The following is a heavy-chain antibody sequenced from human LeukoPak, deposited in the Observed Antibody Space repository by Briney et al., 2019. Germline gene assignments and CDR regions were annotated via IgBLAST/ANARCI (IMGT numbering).Heavy chain of an antibody. CDR1: GFTLSSYA. CDR2: ISCSGGST. J-gene: IGHJ4*02. D-gene: IGHD6-19*01. CDR3: AKRVSTSVAGYDY. Sequence: GGSLRLSCAASGFTLSSYAVSWARQAPGKGLEWVSAISCSGGSTHYADSVKGRFTISRDNSKNTLYLQMNSLRAEDTAVYYCAKRVSTSVAGYDYWGQGTLVTVSS. V-gene: IGHV3-23*01.